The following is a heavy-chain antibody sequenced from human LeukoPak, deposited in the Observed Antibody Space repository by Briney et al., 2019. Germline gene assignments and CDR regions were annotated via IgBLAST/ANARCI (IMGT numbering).Heavy chain of an antibody. CDR1: GGSISSSSYY. CDR3: ARQVGRGTQVYYMDV. Sequence: IPSETLSLTCTVSGGSISSSSYYWGWIRQPPGKGLEWIGSIYYSGSTYYNPSLKSRVTISVDTSKNQFSLKLSSVTAADTAVYYCARQVGRGTQVYYMDVWGKGTTVTVSS. D-gene: IGHD3-16*01. J-gene: IGHJ6*03. V-gene: IGHV4-39*07. CDR2: IYYSGST.